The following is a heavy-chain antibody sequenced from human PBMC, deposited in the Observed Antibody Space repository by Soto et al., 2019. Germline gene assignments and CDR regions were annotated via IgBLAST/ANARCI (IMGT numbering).Heavy chain of an antibody. D-gene: IGHD3-10*01. CDR2: INAGNGNT. CDR3: ARKDYGSGSYPGYYYMDV. CDR1: GYTFTRYA. J-gene: IGHJ6*03. Sequence: GASVKVSCKASGYTFTRYAMHWVRQAPGQRLEWMGWINAGNGNTQHSQKFQGRVTITRDTSASTAYMELSSLRSEDTAVYYCARKDYGSGSYPGYYYMDVWGKGTTVTVSS. V-gene: IGHV1-3*01.